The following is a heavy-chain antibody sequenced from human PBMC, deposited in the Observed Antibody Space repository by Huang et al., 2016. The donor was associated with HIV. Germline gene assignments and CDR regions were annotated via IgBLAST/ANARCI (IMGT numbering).Heavy chain of an antibody. D-gene: IGHD3-9*01. CDR2: SNTKTGKP. CDR3: ARYRLTGTFLDS. J-gene: IGHJ4*02. CDR1: GYTFTTSS. V-gene: IGHV7-4-1*02. Sequence: QVQLVQSGSELRKPGASVKVSCKASGYTFTTSSLIWVRQDPGQGLEWMGWSNTKTGKPTYDQGFTGRFVFSLDTTVNTAYLQISSLKTDDTAKYFCARYRLTGTFLDSWGQGTQVTVSS.